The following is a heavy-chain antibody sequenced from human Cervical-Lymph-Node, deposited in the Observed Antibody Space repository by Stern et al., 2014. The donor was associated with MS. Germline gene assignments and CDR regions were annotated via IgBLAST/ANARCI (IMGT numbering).Heavy chain of an antibody. J-gene: IGHJ4*02. CDR3: AKSTVTSLSDY. CDR1: GFTFSSHA. V-gene: IGHV3-23*04. D-gene: IGHD4-17*01. CDR2: ITGRGGRT. Sequence: EVQLVESGGGLVQPGGSLKLSCAASGFTFSSHAMSWVRQPQGKGLERVSAITGRGGRTNYADSVKGRFTISRDNSKNTLYLQMNSLRAEDTAVYYCAKSTVTSLSDYWGQGTLVTVSS.